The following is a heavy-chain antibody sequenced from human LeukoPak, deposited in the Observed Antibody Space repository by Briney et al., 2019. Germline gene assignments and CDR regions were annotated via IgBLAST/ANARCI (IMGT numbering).Heavy chain of an antibody. Sequence: GESLKISCEGSGFSFRSYWIGWVRQMPGKGLEWMGIIHPSDSDTRYSPTFQGQVTISADRSTAYLQWSSLKASDTAMYYCARRVAAAGTGAFDIWGQGTMVTVSS. CDR3: ARRVAAAGTGAFDI. D-gene: IGHD6-13*01. J-gene: IGHJ3*02. V-gene: IGHV5-51*01. CDR2: IHPSDSDT. CDR1: GFSFRSYW.